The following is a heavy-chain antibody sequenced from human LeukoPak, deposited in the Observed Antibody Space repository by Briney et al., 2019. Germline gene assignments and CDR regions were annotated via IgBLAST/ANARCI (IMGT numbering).Heavy chain of an antibody. J-gene: IGHJ4*02. CDR1: GFIFRDYW. Sequence: GGSLRLSCAGSGFIFRDYWLTWVRQAPGKGLEWVANINPDGSDKNYVDSLKGRFTIFRDDAKNLLFLQMNSLRVEDTAVYYCAGPPQAGPFDYWGQGTLVTVSS. CDR2: INPDGSDK. V-gene: IGHV3-7*01. D-gene: IGHD6-19*01. CDR3: AGPPQAGPFDY.